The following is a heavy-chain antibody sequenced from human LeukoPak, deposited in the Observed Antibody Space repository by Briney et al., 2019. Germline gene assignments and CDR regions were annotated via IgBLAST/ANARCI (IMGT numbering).Heavy chain of an antibody. Sequence: SGTLSLTCAVSGGSISSSNWWSWVRQPPGKGLEWIGEIYRSGSTNYNPSLKSRVTISVDKSKNQFSLKLSSVTAADTAVYYCARVPTMVRGVILFDYWGQGTLVTVSS. CDR2: IYRSGST. D-gene: IGHD3-10*01. CDR3: ARVPTMVRGVILFDY. V-gene: IGHV4-4*02. CDR1: GGSISSSNW. J-gene: IGHJ4*02.